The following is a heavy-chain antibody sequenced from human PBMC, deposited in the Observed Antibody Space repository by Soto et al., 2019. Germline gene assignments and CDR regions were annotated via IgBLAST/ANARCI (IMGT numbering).Heavy chain of an antibody. Sequence: GGALSLSCAASGFAFSSNAMRWVRRALGKVQEWDSDISGGGGSTYYADSVKARVPISGDNTKNTVYLHMESLRAEDTAVYYYAKRSSRPSLPTRWGQGNLVTASP. D-gene: IGHD3-16*02. CDR2: ISGGGGST. V-gene: IGHV3-23*01. CDR1: GFAFSSNA. CDR3: AKRSSRPSLPTR. J-gene: IGHJ4*02.